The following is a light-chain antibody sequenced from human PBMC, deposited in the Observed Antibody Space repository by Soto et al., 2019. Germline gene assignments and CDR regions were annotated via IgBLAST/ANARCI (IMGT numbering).Light chain of an antibody. J-gene: IGKJ5*01. CDR2: GAS. V-gene: IGKV3D-7*01. CDR1: QSISSSY. CDR3: LQDYHLPIT. Sequence: PVEGATLSCRASQSISSSYLSWYQQKPGQAPRLVIYGASTRATGIPARFSGSGRGSGTDFTLTISSLHPEDFAVYYCLQDYHLPITFGQGTRLEIK.